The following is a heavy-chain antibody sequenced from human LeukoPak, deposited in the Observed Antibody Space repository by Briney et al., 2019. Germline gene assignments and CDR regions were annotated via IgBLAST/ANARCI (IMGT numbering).Heavy chain of an antibody. CDR3: TTKYRITMVRGVSLP. CDR2: ISGSGGST. D-gene: IGHD3-10*01. CDR1: GFTFSSYD. V-gene: IGHV3-23*01. Sequence: GGSLRLSCAASGFTFSSYDMSWVRQAPGKGLGWVSTISGSGGSTYYADFVKGLFTISRDNSKNTLYLQMNSLRAEDTAVYYCTTKYRITMVRGVSLPWGQGTLVTVSS. J-gene: IGHJ5*02.